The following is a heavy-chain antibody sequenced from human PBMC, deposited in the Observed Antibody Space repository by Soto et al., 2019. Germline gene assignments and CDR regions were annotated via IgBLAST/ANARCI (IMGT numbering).Heavy chain of an antibody. Sequence: AGGSLRLSCAASGFTVSSNYMSWVRQAPGKGLEWVSVMYSGGSTFYADSVEGRFTISRHNSRNTLYLQMNSLRADDTAVYYCARDGDGNDAIDIWGQGTMVTVSS. CDR1: GFTVSSNY. D-gene: IGHD2-21*02. J-gene: IGHJ3*02. V-gene: IGHV3-53*04. CDR2: MYSGGST. CDR3: ARDGDGNDAIDI.